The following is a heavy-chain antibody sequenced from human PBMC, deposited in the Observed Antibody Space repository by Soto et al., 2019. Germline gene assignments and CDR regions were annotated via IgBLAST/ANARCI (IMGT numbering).Heavy chain of an antibody. CDR3: TRGTELRFCTGSSCPGIDV. D-gene: IGHD2-2*01. Sequence: EVHLVESGGGLVQPGGSLRLSCAASGFTFSNYWMSWVRQAPGKGLEWVANIKQDGSDKYYVDSVKGRFTISRDNAENSLYLQMNSLRAEDTAVYYCTRGTELRFCTGSSCPGIDVWGQGTTVAVSS. V-gene: IGHV3-7*03. CDR1: GFTFSNYW. CDR2: IKQDGSDK. J-gene: IGHJ6*02.